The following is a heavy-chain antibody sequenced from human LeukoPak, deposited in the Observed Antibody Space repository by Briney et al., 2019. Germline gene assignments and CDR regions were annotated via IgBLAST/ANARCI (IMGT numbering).Heavy chain of an antibody. Sequence: PGGSLRLSCAASGFTFSTYAMHWVRQAPGEGLEWVAVISYDGSDKYYADSVKGRFTISRDNFKNTLYLQMNSLRPEDTAVYYCARGYFGSGNWYFDIWGRGTLVTVSS. J-gene: IGHJ2*01. CDR1: GFTFSTYA. CDR3: ARGYFGSGNWYFDI. CDR2: ISYDGSDK. D-gene: IGHD3-10*01. V-gene: IGHV3-30*01.